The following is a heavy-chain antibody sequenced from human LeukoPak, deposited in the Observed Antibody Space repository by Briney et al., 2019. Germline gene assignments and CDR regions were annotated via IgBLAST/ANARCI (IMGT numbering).Heavy chain of an antibody. V-gene: IGHV3-48*04. J-gene: IGHJ4*02. Sequence: GGSLRLSCAASGFTFSSYSMNWVRQAPGKGLEWVSYISSSSSTIYYADSVKGRFTISRDNANNLLYLQMNSLRAEDTAVCYCARESFAARWDWGQGTLVTVSS. CDR1: GFTFSSYS. D-gene: IGHD6-6*01. CDR2: ISSSSSTI. CDR3: ARESFAARWD.